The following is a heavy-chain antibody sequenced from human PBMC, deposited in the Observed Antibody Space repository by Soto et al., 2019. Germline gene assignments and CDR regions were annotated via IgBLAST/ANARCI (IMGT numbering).Heavy chain of an antibody. Sequence: QVPLVQSGAEVKKPGSSVTVSCKASGGTFSSYAIHWVRQAPGQGLEWMGGIIPMYGPAKYAQRFQGRVTIAADESTTVVVLELSSLPSQDTAVYYCARVTSMVRGVTENWFALWGHGTLVTVSS. CDR2: IIPMYGPA. CDR3: ARVTSMVRGVTENWFAL. CDR1: GGTFSSYA. J-gene: IGHJ5*02. V-gene: IGHV1-69*01. D-gene: IGHD3-10*01.